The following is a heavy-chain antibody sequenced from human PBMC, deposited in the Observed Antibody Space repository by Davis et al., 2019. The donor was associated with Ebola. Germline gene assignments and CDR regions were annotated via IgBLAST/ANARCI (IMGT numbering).Heavy chain of an antibody. CDR1: GYTFTGYY. CDR2: IIPIFGTA. V-gene: IGHV1-69*13. D-gene: IGHD1-26*01. Sequence: SVKVSCKASGYTFTGYYMHWVRQAPGQGLEWMGGIIPIFGTANYAQKFQGRVTITADESTSTAYMELSSLRSEDTALYYCASEVGGYWGQGTLVTVSS. J-gene: IGHJ4*02. CDR3: ASEVGGY.